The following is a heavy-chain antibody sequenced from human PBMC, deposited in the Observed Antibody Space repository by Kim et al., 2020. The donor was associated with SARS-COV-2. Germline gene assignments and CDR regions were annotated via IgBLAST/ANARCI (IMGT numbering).Heavy chain of an antibody. CDR2: INYSGST. V-gene: IGHV4-59*01. CDR1: GGSISSYF. D-gene: IGHD6-19*01. J-gene: IGHJ4*02. CDR3: AGARSSGWKMYFDF. Sequence: SETLSLTCTVSGGSISSYFWSWIRQPTGKGLEWIGYINYSGSTNYNPSLKSRVTISVDTSKKQFSLKLRSVTAADTAVYYCAGARSSGWKMYFDFWCQGT.